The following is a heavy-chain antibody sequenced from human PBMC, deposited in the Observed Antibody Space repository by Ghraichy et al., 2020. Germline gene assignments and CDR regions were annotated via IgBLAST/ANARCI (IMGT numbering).Heavy chain of an antibody. CDR2: IHYTGST. J-gene: IGHJ5*02. Sequence: SETLSLTCTVSGGSISSSTDYWGWIRQPPGKGLEWIGHIHYTGSTYYNPSLKSRVTIYVDTSKSQFALRVTSVTAADTAVYYCARRGRITGIPGRWYDPWGQGTLVTVSS. CDR3: ARRGRITGIPGRWYDP. V-gene: IGHV4-39*01. CDR1: GGSISSSTDY. D-gene: IGHD1-20*01.